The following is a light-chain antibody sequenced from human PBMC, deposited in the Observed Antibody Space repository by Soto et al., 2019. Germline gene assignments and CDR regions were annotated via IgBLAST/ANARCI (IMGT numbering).Light chain of an antibody. CDR2: DAS. V-gene: IGKV3-11*01. CDR3: QQRSNWPWT. J-gene: IGKJ1*01. CDR1: QSVGSY. Sequence: EIVLTQSPVTLSLSPGERATLSCWASQSVGSYLAWYQQIPGQAPRLLIYDASNRATGIPARFRGSGSGTDFTLTISSLEPEDFAVYYCQQRSNWPWTFGHGTKVDIK.